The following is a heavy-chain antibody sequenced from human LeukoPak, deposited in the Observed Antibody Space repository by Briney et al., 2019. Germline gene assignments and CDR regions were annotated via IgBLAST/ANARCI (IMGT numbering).Heavy chain of an antibody. CDR3: ATSRNWYFDL. CDR1: GGSFSGYY. Sequence: PSETLSLTCAVYGGSFSGYYWSWIRQPPGKGLEWIGEINHSGSTNYNPSLKSRVTISVDTSKNQFSLKLSSVTAADTAVYYCATSRNWYFDLWGRGNLVSVSS. V-gene: IGHV4-34*01. J-gene: IGHJ2*01. CDR2: INHSGST.